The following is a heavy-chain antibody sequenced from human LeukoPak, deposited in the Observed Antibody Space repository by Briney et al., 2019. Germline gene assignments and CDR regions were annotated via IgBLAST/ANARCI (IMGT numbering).Heavy chain of an antibody. J-gene: IGHJ6*02. CDR3: ARNRVYTGWSPLDV. Sequence: PSETLSLTCTVSDDSISSSTYYWGWIRQPPGTGLEWIGSVYYSGSTYYTPSLKSRVTISVDTSKNQFSLKVSSVTAADTAVYYCARNRVYTGWSPLDVWGQGTTVTVSS. V-gene: IGHV4-39*01. CDR1: DDSISSSTYY. CDR2: VYYSGST. D-gene: IGHD6-19*01.